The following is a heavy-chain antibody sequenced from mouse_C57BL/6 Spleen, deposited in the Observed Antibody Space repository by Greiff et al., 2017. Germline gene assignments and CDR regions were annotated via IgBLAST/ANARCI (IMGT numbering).Heavy chain of an antibody. V-gene: IGHV5-6*01. CDR1: GFTFSSYG. CDR2: ISSGGSYT. Sequence: EVKLVESGGDLVKPGGSLKLSCAASGFTFSSYGMSWVRQTPDKRLEWVATISSGGSYTSYPDSVKGRFTISRDNAKNTLYLQMSSLKSEDTAMYYCASYYGSSYWYFDVWGTGTSVTVSS. D-gene: IGHD1-1*01. J-gene: IGHJ1*03. CDR3: ASYYGSSYWYFDV.